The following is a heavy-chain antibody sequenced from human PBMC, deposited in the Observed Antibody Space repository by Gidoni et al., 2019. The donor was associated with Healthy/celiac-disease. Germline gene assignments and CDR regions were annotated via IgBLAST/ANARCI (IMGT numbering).Heavy chain of an antibody. CDR2: ISYDGSNK. CDR3: AKEKGDSSGYKTVVFDY. D-gene: IGHD3-22*01. CDR1: GFTFSSYG. V-gene: IGHV3-30*18. J-gene: IGHJ4*02. Sequence: QVQLVESGGGVVQPGRSLRLSCAASGFTFSSYGMHWVRQAPGKGLEWVAVISYDGSNKYYADSVKGRFTISRDNSKNTLYLQMNSLRAEDTAVYYCAKEKGDSSGYKTVVFDYWGQGTLVTVSS.